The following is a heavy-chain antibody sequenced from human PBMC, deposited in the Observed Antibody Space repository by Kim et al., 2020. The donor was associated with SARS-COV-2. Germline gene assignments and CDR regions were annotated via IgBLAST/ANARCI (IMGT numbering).Heavy chain of an antibody. Sequence: GGSLRPSCTASGFTFSSYGMNWVRQAPGKGLEWISVIYTGAVSTYYADSVKGRFTISRDDSKNTLYLQMNSLRAEDTAVYYCAKDSGGGYYYYYGMDVWGQGTTVTVSS. CDR2: IYTGAVST. D-gene: IGHD3-10*01. J-gene: IGHJ6*02. V-gene: IGHV3-23*03. CDR3: AKDSGGGYYYYYGMDV. CDR1: GFTFSSYG.